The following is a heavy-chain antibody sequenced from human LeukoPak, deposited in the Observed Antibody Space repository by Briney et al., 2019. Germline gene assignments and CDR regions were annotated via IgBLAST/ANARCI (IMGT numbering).Heavy chain of an antibody. D-gene: IGHD1-26*01. Sequence: GGSLRLSCTASGFTFGDYAMSWVRQAPGKGLEWVGFIRSKAYGGTTEYAASVKGRFTISRDDSKSIAYLQMNSLKTEDTAVYYCTRDAFSGSYSSVLWFDPWGQGTLVTVSS. CDR1: GFTFGDYA. J-gene: IGHJ5*02. V-gene: IGHV3-49*04. CDR2: IRSKAYGGTT. CDR3: TRDAFSGSYSSVLWFDP.